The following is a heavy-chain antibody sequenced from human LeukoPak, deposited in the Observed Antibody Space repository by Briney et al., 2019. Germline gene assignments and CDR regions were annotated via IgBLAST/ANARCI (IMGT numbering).Heavy chain of an antibody. Sequence: SETLSLTCTVFGGSISSYYWSWIRQPPGKGLEWIGYIYYSGSTNYNPSLKSRVTISVDTSKNQFSLKLSSVTAADTAVYYCARVGYYYDSSGYYLDAFDIWGQGTMVTVSS. CDR3: ARVGYYYDSSGYYLDAFDI. CDR1: GGSISSYY. J-gene: IGHJ3*02. CDR2: IYYSGST. D-gene: IGHD3-22*01. V-gene: IGHV4-59*01.